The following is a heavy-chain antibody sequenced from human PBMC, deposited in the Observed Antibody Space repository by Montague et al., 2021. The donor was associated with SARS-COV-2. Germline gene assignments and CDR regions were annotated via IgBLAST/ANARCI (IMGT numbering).Heavy chain of an antibody. CDR3: ARGAGRGSGYGKYYYYYYGMDV. V-gene: IGHV4-59*01. D-gene: IGHD5-12*01. Sequence: SETLSLTCTVSGGSISSYYWCWIRQPPGKGLEWIGYFYYSGSTTYNPSLKSRVTITADTSKNQFSLKLSSVTAADKAVYYCARGAGRGSGYGKYYYYYYGMDVWGQGTTVTVSS. J-gene: IGHJ6*02. CDR1: GGSISSYY. CDR2: FYYSGST.